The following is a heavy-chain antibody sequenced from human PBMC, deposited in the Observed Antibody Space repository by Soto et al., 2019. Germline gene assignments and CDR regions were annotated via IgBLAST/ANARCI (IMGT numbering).Heavy chain of an antibody. Sequence: QVQLVESGGGVVQPGRSLRLSCAASGFTFSSYGMHWVRQAPGKGLEWVAVIWYDGSNKYYADSVKGRFTISRDNSKNALYLQMNSLRAEDTAVYYWARESTGSYISWFDPWGQGTLVTVSS. CDR3: ARESTGSYISWFDP. J-gene: IGHJ5*02. V-gene: IGHV3-33*01. CDR2: IWYDGSNK. D-gene: IGHD3-10*01. CDR1: GFTFSSYG.